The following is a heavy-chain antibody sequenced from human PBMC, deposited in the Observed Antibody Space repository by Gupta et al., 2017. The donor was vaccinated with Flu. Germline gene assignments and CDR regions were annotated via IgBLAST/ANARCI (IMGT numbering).Heavy chain of an antibody. CDR3: ATARYCSGGSCYSRYYFDY. V-gene: IGHV1-24*01. Sequence: QVQLVQSGAEVKKPGASVKVSCKVSGYTLTELSMHWVRQAPGKGLEWMGGFDPEDGETIYAQKFQGIVTMTEDTSTDTAYMELSSLRSEDTAVYYCATARYCSGGSCYSRYYFDYWGQGTLVTVSS. CDR2: FDPEDGET. J-gene: IGHJ4*02. CDR1: GYTLTELS. D-gene: IGHD2-15*01.